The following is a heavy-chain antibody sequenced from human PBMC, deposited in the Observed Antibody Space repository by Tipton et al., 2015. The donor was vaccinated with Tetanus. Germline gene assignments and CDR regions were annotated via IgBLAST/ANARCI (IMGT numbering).Heavy chain of an antibody. J-gene: IGHJ1*01. CDR1: GSSITSTTHY. D-gene: IGHD3-22*01. V-gene: IGHV4-39*01. CDR3: ARQDTLNYYYVGYFHD. CDR2: IYYSGST. Sequence: TLSLTCTVSGSSITSTTHYWGWIRQAPGKGLEWIGIIYYSGSTYYNASLRRRVTISVDTSKNQFSLQLRSVTAADTAVYYCARQDTLNYYYVGYFHDWGQGTLVTVSS.